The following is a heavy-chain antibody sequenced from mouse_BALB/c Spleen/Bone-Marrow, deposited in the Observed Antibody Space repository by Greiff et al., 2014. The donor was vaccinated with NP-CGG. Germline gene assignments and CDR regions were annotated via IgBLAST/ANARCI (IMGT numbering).Heavy chain of an antibody. CDR3: ARDRTTATLYWYFDV. J-gene: IGHJ1*01. CDR1: GFTFTDYY. D-gene: IGHD1-2*01. Sequence: DVKLVESGGGLVQPGGSLRLSCATSGFTFTDYYMSWVRQPPGKALEWLGFIRNKANGYTTEYSASVKGRFTISRDNSQNILYLQMNTLRAEDSATYYCARDRTTATLYWYFDVWGAGTTVTVSS. CDR2: IRNKANGYTT. V-gene: IGHV7-3*02.